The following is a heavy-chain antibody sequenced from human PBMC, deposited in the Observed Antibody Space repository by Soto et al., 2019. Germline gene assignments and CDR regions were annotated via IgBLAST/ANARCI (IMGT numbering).Heavy chain of an antibody. V-gene: IGHV4-61*01. Sequence: SETLSLTCTVPGGSVSSHSYYWSWIRQPPGKRLEWIGYIYYSGSTHYNPSLKSRVTISVDTSKNQFSLKLSSVTAADTAVYYCARERTGDPTFFDYWGQGTLVTVSS. D-gene: IGHD1-1*01. CDR1: GGSVSSHSYY. CDR2: IYYSGST. J-gene: IGHJ4*02. CDR3: ARERTGDPTFFDY.